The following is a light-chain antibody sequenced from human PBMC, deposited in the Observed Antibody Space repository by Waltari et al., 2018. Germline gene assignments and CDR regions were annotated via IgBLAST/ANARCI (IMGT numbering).Light chain of an antibody. CDR2: DVS. CDR1: SPAVGAYTY. Sequence: SALTQPRSVSGSPGQSVTISCTGTSPAVGAYTYVPWYQQHPGKAPKLMIYDVSKRPSGVPDRFSGSKSGNTASLTISGLQAEDEADYYCCSFAGSYVFGTGTKVTVL. J-gene: IGLJ1*01. V-gene: IGLV2-11*01. CDR3: CSFAGSYV.